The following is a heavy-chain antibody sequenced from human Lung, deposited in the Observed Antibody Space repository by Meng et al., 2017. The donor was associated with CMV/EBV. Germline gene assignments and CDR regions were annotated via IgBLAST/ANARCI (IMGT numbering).Heavy chain of an antibody. CDR2: IYHSGSN. V-gene: IGHV4-4*03. J-gene: IGHJ4*02. Sequence: QPHACGPRLGSPPWTLAITGAVAGGAISSSNWWRWVRQPPGKGLEWIGEIYHSGSNNYKPSLKSRVTISVDKSKNQFSLKLSSVTAADTAVYYCASFPPPGKQWLVTDYWGQGTLVTSPQ. CDR3: ASFPPPGKQWLVTDY. CDR1: GGAISSSNW. D-gene: IGHD6-19*01.